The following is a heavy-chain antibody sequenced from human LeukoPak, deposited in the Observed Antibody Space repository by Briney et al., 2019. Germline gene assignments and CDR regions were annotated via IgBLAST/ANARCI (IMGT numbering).Heavy chain of an antibody. D-gene: IGHD5-18*01. J-gene: IGHJ4*02. CDR1: GYTFTNYC. Sequence: ASVKVSCKASGYTFTNYCISWVRQAPGQGLEWMGIINSSSGSTSYAQKFQGRVTMTRDTSTSTAYMELRSLRSDDTAVYYCARVIGGYSYGDYFDYWGQGTLVTVSS. CDR2: INSSSGST. CDR3: ARVIGGYSYGDYFDY. V-gene: IGHV1-46*01.